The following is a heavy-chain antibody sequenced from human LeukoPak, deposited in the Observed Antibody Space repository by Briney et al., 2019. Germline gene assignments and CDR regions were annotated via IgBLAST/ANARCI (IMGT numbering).Heavy chain of an antibody. Sequence: SVKVSCKASGGTFSSYAISWVRQAPGQGLEWMGGIIPIFGTANYAQKFQGRVTITTDESTSTAYMELSSLRSEDTAVYYCARIHDYGDYLDYWGQGTLVTVSS. CDR3: ARIHDYGDYLDY. J-gene: IGHJ4*02. D-gene: IGHD4-17*01. CDR2: IIPIFGTA. V-gene: IGHV1-69*05. CDR1: GGTFSSYA.